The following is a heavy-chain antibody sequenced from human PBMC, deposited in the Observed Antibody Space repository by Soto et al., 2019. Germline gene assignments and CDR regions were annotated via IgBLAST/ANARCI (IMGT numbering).Heavy chain of an antibody. CDR2: IYYSGST. J-gene: IGHJ5*02. V-gene: IGHV4-59*08. D-gene: IGHD1-26*01. Sequence: SETLSLTCTVSGGSISSYYWSWIRQPPGKGLEWIGYIYYSGSTNYNPSLKSRVTMSVDTSRNQFSLKLTSVTAADAAVYYCARQAYSGSYDHWGQGTLVTVSS. CDR1: GGSISSYY. CDR3: ARQAYSGSYDH.